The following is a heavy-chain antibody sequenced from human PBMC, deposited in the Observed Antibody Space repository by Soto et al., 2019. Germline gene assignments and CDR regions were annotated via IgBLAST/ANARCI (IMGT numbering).Heavy chain of an antibody. D-gene: IGHD6-13*01. CDR2: ISPGDSRT. Sequence: GESLKISCKGSGYTFTSYWIGWVRQMPGKGLEWMGIISPGDSRTKYSPSFQGQVTLSADESLNTAYLQWSSLKASDTAMYYCARTSAGGKYYYGMDVWGQGTTVTVSS. CDR3: ARTSAGGKYYYGMDV. J-gene: IGHJ6*02. V-gene: IGHV5-51*01. CDR1: GYTFTSYW.